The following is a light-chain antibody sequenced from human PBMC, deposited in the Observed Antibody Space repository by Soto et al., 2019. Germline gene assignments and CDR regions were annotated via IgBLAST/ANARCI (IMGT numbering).Light chain of an antibody. CDR2: GAS. CDR1: QSVSSD. Sequence: IVMTQSPATLAVSPGERATLSCRASQSVSSDLAWYQQKPGQAPRLLIYGASTRATAIPTRFSGSGSGTEFTLTISNLQSEDFAVYYCQQYNKWPPLTFGGGTKV. CDR3: QQYNKWPPLT. V-gene: IGKV3-15*01. J-gene: IGKJ4*01.